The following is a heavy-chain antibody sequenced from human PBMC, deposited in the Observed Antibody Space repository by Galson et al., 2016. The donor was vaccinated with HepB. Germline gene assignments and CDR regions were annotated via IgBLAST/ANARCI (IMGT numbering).Heavy chain of an antibody. CDR3: ARDLIGNMDV. D-gene: IGHD3-16*02. V-gene: IGHV1-3*01. CDR2: ISAASGNT. J-gene: IGHJ6*02. Sequence: SVKVSCKASGYTVSTYDMHWVRQSPGQRLEWMGYISAASGNTKYSQSFQGRNTLTRDTSATTHYMELTSLTSEDTAVYYCARDLIGNMDVWGQGTTVPVSS. CDR1: GYTVSTYD.